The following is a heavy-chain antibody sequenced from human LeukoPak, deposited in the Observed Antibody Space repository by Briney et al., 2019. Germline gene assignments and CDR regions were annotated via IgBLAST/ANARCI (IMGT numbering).Heavy chain of an antibody. D-gene: IGHD5-18*01. J-gene: IGHJ4*02. Sequence: PGGSLRLSCAASGFTFSNYELNWVRQAPGKGPEWVSYISSSGRNIYYADSVNGRFTISRDNAKNSLYLQMNSLRADDTAVYYCSRDLVQLWSKDYWGQGTLVTVSS. CDR1: GFTFSNYE. CDR2: ISSSGRNI. CDR3: SRDLVQLWSKDY. V-gene: IGHV3-48*03.